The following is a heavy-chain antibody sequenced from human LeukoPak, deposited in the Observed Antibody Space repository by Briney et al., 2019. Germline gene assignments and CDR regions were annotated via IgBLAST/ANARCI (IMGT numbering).Heavy chain of an antibody. J-gene: IGHJ4*02. D-gene: IGHD6-19*01. CDR2: ISGSGGST. V-gene: IGHV3-23*01. CDR3: AKAPGVAGKGDY. Sequence: GGSLRLSCAASGFTFSSYAMSWVRQAPGKGLEWVSAISGSGGSTYYADSVKGRSTISRDNSKNTLYLQMNSLRAEDTAVYYCAKAPGVAGKGDYWGQGTLVTVSS. CDR1: GFTFSSYA.